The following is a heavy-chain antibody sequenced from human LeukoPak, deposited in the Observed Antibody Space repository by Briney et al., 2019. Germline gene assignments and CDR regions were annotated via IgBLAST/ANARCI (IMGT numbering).Heavy chain of an antibody. CDR2: IKQDGSEK. D-gene: IGHD1-26*01. J-gene: IGHJ6*02. V-gene: IGHV3-7*01. Sequence: PGGSLRLSCAASGFTFSSYWMSWVRQAPGKGLEWVANIKQDGSEKYYVDSVKGRFTISRDNAKNSLYLQMNSLRAEDTAVYYCARDSGSYYSDYYYGMDVWGQGTTVTVSS. CDR1: GFTFSSYW. CDR3: ARDSGSYYSDYYYGMDV.